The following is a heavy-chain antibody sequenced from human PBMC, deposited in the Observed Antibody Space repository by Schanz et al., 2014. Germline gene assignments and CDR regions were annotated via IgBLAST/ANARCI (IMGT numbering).Heavy chain of an antibody. J-gene: IGHJ6*02. CDR1: GASISSGGYY. CDR3: ARHGGIPYCPRDV. Sequence: QVQLQESGPGLVKPSQTLSLTCTVSGASISSGGYYWDWIRLLPGKGLEWIGYISYSVSTSFNPSLKSRLTMSVDTSKNQFSLRLSSVTAADTAVYYCARHGGIPYCPRDVWGRGTTVTVSS. V-gene: IGHV4-31*03. D-gene: IGHD3-16*01. CDR2: ISYSVST.